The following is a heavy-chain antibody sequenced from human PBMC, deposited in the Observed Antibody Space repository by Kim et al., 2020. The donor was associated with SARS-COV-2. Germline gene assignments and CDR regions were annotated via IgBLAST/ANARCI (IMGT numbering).Heavy chain of an antibody. D-gene: IGHD6-13*01. J-gene: IGHJ1*01. CDR1: GGSISSTSHY. CDR2: LYDSGST. CDR3: GRGGDNSWYLGYFHH. Sequence: SETLSLTCRVSGGSISSTSHYWGWIRQTPGKGLEWIGSLYDSGSTYYNPSLKSRVTISVDTSKKQISLNLNAVTAADTALYYCGRGGDNSWYLGYFHHWGQGILVTVSS. V-gene: IGHV4-39*01.